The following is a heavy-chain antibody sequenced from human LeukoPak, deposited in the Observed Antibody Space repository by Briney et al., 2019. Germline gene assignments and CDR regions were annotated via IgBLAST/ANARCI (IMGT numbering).Heavy chain of an antibody. CDR1: GFTVSSYG. D-gene: IGHD5-24*01. CDR2: FSGTDGGT. Sequence: PGGSLRLSCAASGFTVSSYGMTWVRQAPGKGLEWVSSFSGTDGGTYYADSVKGRFTISRDNSKNTLYLQMNSLRAEDTAVYYCARTKEMATISYFDSWGQGTLVTVSS. J-gene: IGHJ4*02. V-gene: IGHV3-23*01. CDR3: ARTKEMATISYFDS.